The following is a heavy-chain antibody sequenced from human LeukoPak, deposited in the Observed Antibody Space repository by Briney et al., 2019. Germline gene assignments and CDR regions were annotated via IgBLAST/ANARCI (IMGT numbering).Heavy chain of an antibody. Sequence: SVKVSFKASGYTFTGYYIHWVRQAPGQGLKWMGWINPNSSGTNYAQKSQDRVTMTRDTSFSTPYSELSSLSPDDTAVFFCARGGYTGYLDSWGQGTLVTVSS. CDR1: GYTFTGYY. CDR2: INPNSSGT. CDR3: ARGGYTGYLDS. D-gene: IGHD2-2*02. V-gene: IGHV1-2*02. J-gene: IGHJ4*02.